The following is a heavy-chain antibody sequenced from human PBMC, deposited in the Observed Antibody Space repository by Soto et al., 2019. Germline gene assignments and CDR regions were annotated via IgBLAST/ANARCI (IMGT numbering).Heavy chain of an antibody. D-gene: IGHD3-10*01. CDR3: ARDAGSGSYLVGYFDY. Sequence: GGSLRLSCAASGFTFSSYAMHWVRQAPGKGLEWVAVISYDGSNKYYADSVKGRFTISRDNSKNTLYLQMNSLRAEDTAVYYCARDAGSGSYLVGYFDYWGQGTLVTVSS. J-gene: IGHJ4*02. V-gene: IGHV3-30-3*01. CDR2: ISYDGSNK. CDR1: GFTFSSYA.